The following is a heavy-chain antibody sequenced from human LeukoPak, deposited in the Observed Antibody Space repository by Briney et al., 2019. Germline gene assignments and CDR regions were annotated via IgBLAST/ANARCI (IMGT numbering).Heavy chain of an antibody. J-gene: IGHJ6*03. D-gene: IGHD5-18*01. CDR1: GDSVSSNSAA. V-gene: IGHV6-1*01. CDR3: ARDLRIQLTLHGYYYHMDV. CDR2: TYYRSKWYN. Sequence: SQTLSLTCAISGDSVSSNSAAWNWIRQSPSRGLEWLGRTYYRSKWYNDYAVSVKSRITINPDTSKNQFSLQLNSVTPEDTAVYYCARDLRIQLTLHGYYYHMDVWGKGTTVTVSS.